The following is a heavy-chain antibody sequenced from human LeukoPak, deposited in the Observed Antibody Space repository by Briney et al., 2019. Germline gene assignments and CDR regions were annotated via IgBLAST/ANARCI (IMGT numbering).Heavy chain of an antibody. CDR1: GGYVNRGTFF. D-gene: IGHD3-22*01. J-gene: IGHJ4*02. CDR2: ISNSGST. CDR3: ARPPSGYRFDS. V-gene: IGHV4-61*01. Sequence: SETLSLTCAVSGGYVNRGTFFWTWIREPPGKGLEWIGYISNSGSTNYHPSLKSRVTISSDTSKTQFTLKLTSVTAADTAVYYCARPPSGYRFDSWGQGTLVTVSS.